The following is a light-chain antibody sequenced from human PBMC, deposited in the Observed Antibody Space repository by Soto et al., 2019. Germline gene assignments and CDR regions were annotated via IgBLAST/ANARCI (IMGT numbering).Light chain of an antibody. CDR1: QSVSSSY. CDR2: GAS. V-gene: IGKV3-20*01. CDR3: QQYGSSLWT. Sequence: EIVLTQSPGTLSLSPGERATLSCRASQSVSSSYLAWYQQKPGQAPRLLIYGASSRATGIPDRFSGSGSGTDFTLTIRRLGPEDFAVYYCQQYGSSLWTFGQGTKMEIK. J-gene: IGKJ1*01.